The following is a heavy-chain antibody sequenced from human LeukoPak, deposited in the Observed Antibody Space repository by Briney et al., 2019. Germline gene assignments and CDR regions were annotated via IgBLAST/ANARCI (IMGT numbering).Heavy chain of an antibody. CDR3: ARHPRGDPVDY. J-gene: IGHJ4*02. CDR2: IYPGDSDT. V-gene: IGHV5-51*01. Sequence: GASLQISCKGSGSIFTSYWIGWVRQLPGKGLEWMGIIYPGDSDTSYSPSFQGQVTISADKSISTAYLQWSSLKASDTAMYYCARHPRGDPVDYWGQGTLVTVSS. CDR1: GSIFTSYW. D-gene: IGHD7-27*01.